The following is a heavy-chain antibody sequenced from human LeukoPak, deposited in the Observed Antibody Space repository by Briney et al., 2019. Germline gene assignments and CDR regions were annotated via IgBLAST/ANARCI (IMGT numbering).Heavy chain of an antibody. D-gene: IGHD4/OR15-4a*01. CDR1: GGSISSSSYY. Sequence: PSETLSLTCTVSGGSISSSSYYWGWIRQPPGKGLEWIGSIYYSGSTYYNPSLKSRVTISVDTSKNQFSLKLSSVTAADTAVYYCARLEVALIDNWGQGTLVTVSS. V-gene: IGHV4-39*01. CDR3: ARLEVALIDN. J-gene: IGHJ4*02. CDR2: IYYSGST.